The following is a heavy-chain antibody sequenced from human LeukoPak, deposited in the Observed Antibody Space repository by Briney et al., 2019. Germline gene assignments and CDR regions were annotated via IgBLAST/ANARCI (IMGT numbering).Heavy chain of an antibody. V-gene: IGHV4-39*07. CDR3: ARDLRRRSITGTTKFGGYDY. J-gene: IGHJ4*02. CDR1: GGSISTSNYY. Sequence: SETLSLACTVSGGSISTSNYYWGWIRQPPGKGLEWIGNIFYSGSTYYSPSLRSRVTISLDTSRNQFSLKLSSVTAADTAVYYCARDLRRRSITGTTKFGGYDYWGQGTLVTVSS. D-gene: IGHD1-7*01. CDR2: IFYSGST.